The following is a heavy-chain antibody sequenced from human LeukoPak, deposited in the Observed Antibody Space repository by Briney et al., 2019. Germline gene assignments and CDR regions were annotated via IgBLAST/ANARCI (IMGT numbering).Heavy chain of an antibody. V-gene: IGHV3-23*01. CDR1: GLTLTSYA. CDR3: AKDRRHPGILVLFDS. D-gene: IGHD6-25*01. Sequence: PGGSLRLSCVASGLTLTSYAMSGVRQAPRKGGEWVSVISGGGPTSFYADSVKGRFTISRDDSKNTVYLQLNNLRAEDTAIYYCAKDRRHPGILVLFDSWGKGTRVTASS. CDR2: ISGGGPTS. J-gene: IGHJ4*02.